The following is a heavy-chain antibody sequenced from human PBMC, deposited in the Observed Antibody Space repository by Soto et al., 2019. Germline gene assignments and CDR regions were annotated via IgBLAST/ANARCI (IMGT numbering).Heavy chain of an antibody. D-gene: IGHD1-26*01. Sequence: QVQLQESGPGLVKPSQTLSLTCTVSGGSISSGGYYWSWIRQHPGKGLEWIGYIYYSGSTYYNPSLKSRVTISVDTSKNQFSLKLSSVTAADTAVYYCARTLSGSYYRVGYFDYWGQGTLVTVSS. J-gene: IGHJ4*02. CDR3: ARTLSGSYYRVGYFDY. V-gene: IGHV4-31*03. CDR1: GGSISSGGYY. CDR2: IYYSGST.